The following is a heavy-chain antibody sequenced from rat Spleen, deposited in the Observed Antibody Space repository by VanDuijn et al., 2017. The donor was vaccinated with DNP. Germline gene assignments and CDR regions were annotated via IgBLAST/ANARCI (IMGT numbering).Heavy chain of an antibody. CDR1: GFTFSNYD. CDR3: TRDKQLYFDY. Sequence: EVQLVESGGGLVQPGRSLKLSCAASGFTFSNYDMAWVRQAPTKGLEWVASISTSGGSTYYRDSVKGRFTVSRDNAKSTLYLQMDSLRSEDTATYYCTRDKQLYFDYWGQGVMVTVSS. D-gene: IGHD1-2*01. J-gene: IGHJ2*01. V-gene: IGHV5-27*01. CDR2: ISTSGGST.